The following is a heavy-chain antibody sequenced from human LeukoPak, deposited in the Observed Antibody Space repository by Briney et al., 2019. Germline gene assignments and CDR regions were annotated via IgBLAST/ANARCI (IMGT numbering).Heavy chain of an antibody. V-gene: IGHV3-72*01. D-gene: IGHD2/OR15-2a*01. CDR1: GFTFSDHH. Sequence: GRSLRLSCAASGFTFSDHHMDWVRQAPGKGLEWIGRIKNQANSYTTEYAASVKDRFAISRDDSMNSMYLQMNSLKTEDTAVYYCAGLIGDYWGQGTLVTVSS. CDR3: AGLIGDY. J-gene: IGHJ4*02. CDR2: IKNQANSYTT.